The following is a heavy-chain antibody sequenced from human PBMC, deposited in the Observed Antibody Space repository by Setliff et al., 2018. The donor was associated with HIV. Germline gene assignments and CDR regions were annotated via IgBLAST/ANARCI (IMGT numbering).Heavy chain of an antibody. D-gene: IGHD3-16*01. CDR2: INAGNGNT. J-gene: IGHJ4*02. V-gene: IGHV1-3*01. CDR1: GGTFSNYG. CDR3: ARGPGAFGGTSVQNFDY. Sequence: ASVKVSCKASGGTFSNYGISWVRQAPGQGLEWMGWINAGNGNTKYSQKFQGRVTFIRDTSASTAYMELSSLRSEDTAVYYCARGPGAFGGTSVQNFDYWGQGTLVTVSS.